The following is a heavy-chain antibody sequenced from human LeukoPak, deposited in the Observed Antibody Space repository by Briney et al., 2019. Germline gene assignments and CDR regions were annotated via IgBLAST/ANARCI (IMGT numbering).Heavy chain of an antibody. D-gene: IGHD3-10*01. CDR3: AKVMRSWYFDY. Sequence: GGSLRLSCAASGFTFSSYGMSWVRQAPGRGLEWVSAITGSGGSTNYADSVKGRFTISRDNSKNTLYLQMNSLRAEDTAVYYCAKVMRSWYFDYWGQGTLVTVSS. CDR1: GFTFSSYG. J-gene: IGHJ4*02. V-gene: IGHV3-23*01. CDR2: ITGSGGST.